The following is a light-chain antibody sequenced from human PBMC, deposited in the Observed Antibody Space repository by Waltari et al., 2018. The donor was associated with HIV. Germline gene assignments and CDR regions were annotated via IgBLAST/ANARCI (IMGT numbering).Light chain of an antibody. V-gene: IGLV3-25*03. CDR3: QSTDQDGTWV. CDR1: ALPTKY. Sequence: SYELTQSPSVSVSPGQTARISCSSGALPTKYSSWHGQKAGQAPVLLITKLITGPSGIPERISGSRSGTGVTLTISDVQAEDEGDYYCQSTDQDGTWVFGGGTKLTVL. CDR2: KLI. J-gene: IGLJ3*02.